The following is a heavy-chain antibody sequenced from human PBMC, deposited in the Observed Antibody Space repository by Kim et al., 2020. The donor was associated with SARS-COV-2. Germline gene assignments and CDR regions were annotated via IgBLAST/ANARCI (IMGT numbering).Heavy chain of an antibody. Sequence: SETLSLTCTVSGGSISSSSYYWGWIRQPPGKGLEWIGSIYYSGSTYYNPSLKSRVTISVDTSKNQFSLKLSSVTAADTAVYYCARCYYYDSSGYNDYWGQGTLVTVSS. CDR3: ARCYYYDSSGYNDY. D-gene: IGHD3-22*01. CDR2: IYYSGST. V-gene: IGHV4-39*01. J-gene: IGHJ4*02. CDR1: GGSISSSSYY.